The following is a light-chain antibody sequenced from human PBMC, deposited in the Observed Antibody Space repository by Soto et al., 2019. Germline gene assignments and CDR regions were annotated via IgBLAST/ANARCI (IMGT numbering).Light chain of an antibody. J-gene: IGLJ1*01. CDR1: SSDVGGYKY. V-gene: IGLV2-14*01. CDR2: DVS. CDR3: SSYTSSSSYV. Sequence: QSALTQPASVSGSPGQSIAISCTGTSSDVGGYKYVSWYQQYPGKAPKLMIYDVSNRPSGVSDRVSGSKSGNTASLTISGLQSEDEADYYCSSYTSSSSYVFGTGTKVTVL.